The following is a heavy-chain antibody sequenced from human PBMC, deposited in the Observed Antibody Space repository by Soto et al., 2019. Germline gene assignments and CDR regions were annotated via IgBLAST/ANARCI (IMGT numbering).Heavy chain of an antibody. V-gene: IGHV4-34*01. CDR3: VRGLRYSGMDV. CDR1: GGSFSAYY. D-gene: IGHD2-15*01. Sequence: KPSETLSLTCAVNGGSFSAYYWTWIRQPPGRGLEWIGEIDHSGSTSYNPSLESRVTISIDTAKNRFSLNVTSVTAADTAVYYCVRGLRYSGMDVWGQGTTVTVSS. CDR2: IDHSGST. J-gene: IGHJ6*02.